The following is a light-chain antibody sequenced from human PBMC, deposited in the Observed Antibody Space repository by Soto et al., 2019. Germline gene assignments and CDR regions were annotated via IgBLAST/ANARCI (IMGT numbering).Light chain of an antibody. CDR3: MRALQTPRT. CDR1: QSLLQSNGYNY. Sequence: EIVITQSPLSLPVTPGEPASISCRSSQSLLQSNGYNYLLWYLQKPGQSPHLLIYLGSYRASGVPDRFSGSGSGTDFTLKISRVEAEDVGVYYCMRALQTPRTFGLATKVDIK. CDR2: LGS. J-gene: IGKJ1*01. V-gene: IGKV2-28*01.